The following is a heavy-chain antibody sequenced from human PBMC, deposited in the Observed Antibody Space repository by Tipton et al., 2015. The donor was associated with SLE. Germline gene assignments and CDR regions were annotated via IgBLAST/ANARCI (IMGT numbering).Heavy chain of an antibody. D-gene: IGHD6-13*01. J-gene: IGHJ4*02. CDR1: GFTFSSYA. CDR3: AGEQQLVLINY. Sequence: SLRLSCAASGFTFSSYAMHWVRQAPGKGLEWVAVISYDRSNKYYADSVKGRFTISRDNSKNTLYLQMNSLRAEDTAVYYCAGEQQLVLINYWGQGTLVTVSS. CDR2: ISYDRSNK. V-gene: IGHV3-30*04.